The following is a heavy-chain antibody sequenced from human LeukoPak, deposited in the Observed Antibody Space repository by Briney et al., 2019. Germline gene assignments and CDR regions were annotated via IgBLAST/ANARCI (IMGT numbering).Heavy chain of an antibody. CDR3: ARREEEEYFDWLYAFDI. V-gene: IGHV4-59*01. Sequence: PSETLSLTCTVSGGSISSYYWSWIRQPPGKGLEWIGYIYYSGSTNYNPSLKSRVTISVDTSKIQFSLKLSSVTAADTAVYYCARREEEEYFDWLYAFDIWGQGTMVTVSS. J-gene: IGHJ3*02. D-gene: IGHD3-9*01. CDR2: IYYSGST. CDR1: GGSISSYY.